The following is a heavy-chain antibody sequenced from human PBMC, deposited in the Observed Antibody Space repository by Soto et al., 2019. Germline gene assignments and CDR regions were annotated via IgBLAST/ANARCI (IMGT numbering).Heavy chain of an antibody. CDR2: IKEDGSAK. CDR3: AREDFYRFDY. CDR1: GFTFTSYW. Sequence: EVQLVASGGGLVQPGGSLRVSCAASGFTFTSYWMSWVRQSTGKGLEWVANIKEDGSAKYYLDSVKGRFTISRDNAKNSLYLQMNSLRADDTAVYYCAREDFYRFDYWGQGNLVTVSS. J-gene: IGHJ4*02. V-gene: IGHV3-7*01.